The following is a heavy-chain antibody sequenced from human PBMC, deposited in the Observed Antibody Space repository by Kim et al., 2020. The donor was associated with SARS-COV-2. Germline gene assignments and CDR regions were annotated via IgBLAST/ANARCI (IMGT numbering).Heavy chain of an antibody. Sequence: SETLSLTCTVSGGSLSSSSYYWGWIRQPPGKVLEWIVTAYYIGNTYYNPALKSRVTISVDTSKNQFSLKLGSVTAADTSVYYCARHQRYSSGWYATFYYYYRAVWGQGTTVTVSS. CDR3: ARHQRYSSGWYATFYYYYRAV. J-gene: IGHJ6*03. CDR2: AYYIGNT. V-gene: IGHV4-39*01. D-gene: IGHD6-19*01. CDR1: GGSLSSSSYY.